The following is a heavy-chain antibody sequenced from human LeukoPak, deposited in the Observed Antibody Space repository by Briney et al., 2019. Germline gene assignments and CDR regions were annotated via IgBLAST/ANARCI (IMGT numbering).Heavy chain of an antibody. D-gene: IGHD2-2*01. V-gene: IGHV3-7*05. J-gene: IGHJ4*02. CDR1: GFTFSDFW. CDR3: ARASVTRGLDY. Sequence: QPGGSLRLSCAASGFTFSDFWMAWVRQAPGKGLECVAKIKQEGSEKYFVDPGKGRFSDSRNNAEKSLFLQMNRLEAEETGGDYWARASVTRGLDYWGRGTMVTDSS. CDR2: IKQEGSEK.